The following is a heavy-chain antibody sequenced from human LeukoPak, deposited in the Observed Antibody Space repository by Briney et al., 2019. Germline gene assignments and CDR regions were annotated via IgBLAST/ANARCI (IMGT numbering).Heavy chain of an antibody. CDR3: AAEYSSSKFDY. Sequence: GGSLRLSCADSGFTLSAYGMHWVRQAPGKGLEWVTFIRYDESNKYYADSVKGRFTISRDNSKNTLYLQMNSLRAEDTAVYYCAAEYSSSKFDYWGQGTLVTVSS. CDR2: IRYDESNK. V-gene: IGHV3-30*02. CDR1: GFTLSAYG. D-gene: IGHD6-6*01. J-gene: IGHJ4*02.